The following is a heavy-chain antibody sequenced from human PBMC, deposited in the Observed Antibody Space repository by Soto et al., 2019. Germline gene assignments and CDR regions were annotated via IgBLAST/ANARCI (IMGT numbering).Heavy chain of an antibody. CDR1: GFTFSDHC. J-gene: IGHJ5*02. CDR3: TRDSLGLP. V-gene: IGHV3-30*03. Sequence: SMSVSCTASGFTFSDHCRHWVRQDPGKGLEWVAVISYDGNNRYYGDSVKGRFTISRDNSKNTVYLQMNSLRVEDTAVYHCTRDSLGLPWGQGPLVTVSS. D-gene: IGHD7-27*01. CDR2: ISYDGNNR.